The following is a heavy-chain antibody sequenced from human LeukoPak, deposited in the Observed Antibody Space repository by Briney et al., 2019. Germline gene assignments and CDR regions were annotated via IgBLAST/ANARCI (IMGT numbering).Heavy chain of an antibody. D-gene: IGHD6-13*01. CDR2: IIPIFGTA. V-gene: IGHV1-69*13. CDR3: ASATSFYSSSWSKDY. Sequence: AAVTVSCKASGGTFSSYAISWVRQAPGQGLEWMGGIIPIFGTANYAEKFQGRVTITADESTSTAYMELSSLRSEDTAVYSCASATSFYSSSWSKDYWGQGTLVTVSS. CDR1: GGTFSSYA. J-gene: IGHJ4*02.